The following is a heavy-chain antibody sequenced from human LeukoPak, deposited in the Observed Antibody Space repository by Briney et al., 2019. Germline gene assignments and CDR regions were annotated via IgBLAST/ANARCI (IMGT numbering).Heavy chain of an antibody. CDR3: ARDKGDPYEVYGMDV. D-gene: IGHD2-21*02. Sequence: PGGSLRLSCAASGFTVSSNYMSWVRQAPGKGLEWVSVIYSGGSTYYADSVKGRFTISRDNSKNTQYLQMNSLRAEDTAVYYCARDKGDPYEVYGMDVWGQGTTVTVSS. CDR1: GFTVSSNY. V-gene: IGHV3-66*01. J-gene: IGHJ6*02. CDR2: IYSGGST.